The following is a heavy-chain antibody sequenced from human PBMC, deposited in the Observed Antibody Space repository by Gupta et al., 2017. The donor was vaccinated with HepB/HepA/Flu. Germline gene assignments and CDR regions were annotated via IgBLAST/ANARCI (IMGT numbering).Heavy chain of an antibody. CDR2: IKEGGSEK. CDR1: GFTCSSYW. CDR3: ARVQYYYDRSGSRHYFDY. Sequence: EVQLVESGGGLVQPGGSLRLSCAASGFTCSSYWMSWVRQAPGKGLEWVANIKEGGSEKDYVDSVKGRVTISRDNAKNSLYLQMNSLRAEDTAVFYCARVQYYYDRSGSRHYFDYWGQGTLVTVSS. V-gene: IGHV3-7*01. J-gene: IGHJ4*02. D-gene: IGHD3-22*01.